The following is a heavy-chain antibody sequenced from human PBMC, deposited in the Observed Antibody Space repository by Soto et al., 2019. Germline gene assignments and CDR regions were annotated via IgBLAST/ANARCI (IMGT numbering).Heavy chain of an antibody. V-gene: IGHV4-39*01. CDR3: ARQGGDNYGDFDN. CDR1: GDSSSPSSFY. CDR2: VYYCGIT. D-gene: IGHD5-18*01. Sequence: SETLSLTCTVSGDSSSPSSFYWGWIRQPPGKGLEWIGSVYYCGITYYNPSLRSRVSITADRSKNQFSLKVGSVTAADTAVYYCARQGGDNYGDFDNWGQGTLVTVSS. J-gene: IGHJ4*02.